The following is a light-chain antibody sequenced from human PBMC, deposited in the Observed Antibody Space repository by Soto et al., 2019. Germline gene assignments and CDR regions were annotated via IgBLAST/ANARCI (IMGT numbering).Light chain of an antibody. CDR3: QKYNSAPRT. V-gene: IGKV3-15*01. CDR1: QTISSD. CDR2: GAS. J-gene: IGKJ1*01. Sequence: EIVMTQSPATLSVSPGERATLSCRASQTISSDLAWYQQKVGQAPSLLINGASTRATGIPARFSGSGSGTDFTLTISSLQPEDVATYYCQKYNSAPRTFGQGTKVDIK.